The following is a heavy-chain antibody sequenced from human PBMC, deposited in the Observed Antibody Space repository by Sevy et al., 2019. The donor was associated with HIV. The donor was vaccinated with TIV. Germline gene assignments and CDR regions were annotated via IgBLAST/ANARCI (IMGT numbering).Heavy chain of an antibody. D-gene: IGHD6-13*01. CDR3: ARAMEGKAADLFDY. CDR1: GFTFSSYS. Sequence: GGSLRLSCAASGFTFSSYSMNWVRQAPGKGLEWVSYISSSSGTIYYADSVKGRFTISRDNAKNSLYLQMNSLRDEDTAVYDCARAMEGKAADLFDYWGQGTLVTVSS. V-gene: IGHV3-48*02. J-gene: IGHJ4*02. CDR2: ISSSSGTI.